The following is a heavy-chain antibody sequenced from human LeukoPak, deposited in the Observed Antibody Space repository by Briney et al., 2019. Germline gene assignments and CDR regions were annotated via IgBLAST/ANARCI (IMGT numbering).Heavy chain of an antibody. V-gene: IGHV4-4*07. Sequence: SETLSLTCTVSGDSLSSSYWSWIRQSAGKGLEWIGRIYLSGHTNYKPSLKSRVTMSIDPSKNQFSLRLTSVTAADAAVYYCARDCSGGNCYLGVVDYWGQGTLVTISS. CDR1: GDSLSSSY. CDR2: IYLSGHT. J-gene: IGHJ4*02. CDR3: ARDCSGGNCYLGVVDY. D-gene: IGHD2-15*01.